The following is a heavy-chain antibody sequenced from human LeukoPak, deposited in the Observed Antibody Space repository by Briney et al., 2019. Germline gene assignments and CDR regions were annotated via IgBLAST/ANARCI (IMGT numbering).Heavy chain of an antibody. V-gene: IGHV4-38-2*01. J-gene: IGHJ3*02. CDR3: ARDWDGFDI. CDR1: GNSLSRSYY. CDR2: IYHSGST. Sequence: SETLSLTCAVSGNSLSRSYYWGWIRQPPGKGLEWVGNIYHSGSTYYNPSLKSRVAISVDTSRNQFSLRLNSVTTADTAVYYCARDWDGFDIWGQGTVVTVPS. D-gene: IGHD2-21*01.